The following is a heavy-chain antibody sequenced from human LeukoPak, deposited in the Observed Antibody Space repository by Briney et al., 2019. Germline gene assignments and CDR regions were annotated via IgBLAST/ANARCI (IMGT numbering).Heavy chain of an antibody. V-gene: IGHV4-59*01. D-gene: IGHD6-19*01. J-gene: IGHJ4*02. CDR1: HGSINSDF. CDR3: ARITDVSGWPFDY. CDR2: IRDRVRT. Sequence: SETLSLTCTPSHGSINSDFGTCIRHPPGKGREWSGYIRDRVRTSYNPSPKSRVTISIHTSKNLFSLKLRSVTTAAAAIYCCARITDVSGWPFDYWGQGTLVTVSS.